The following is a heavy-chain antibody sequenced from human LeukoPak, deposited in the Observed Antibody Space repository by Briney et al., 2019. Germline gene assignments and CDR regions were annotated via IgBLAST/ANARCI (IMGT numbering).Heavy chain of an antibody. V-gene: IGHV1-2*02. CDR3: AREGSAMIDAFDI. CDR1: GYTFTGYY. D-gene: IGHD3-22*01. Sequence: GASVKVSCKAPGYTFTGYYMHWVRQAPGQGLEWMGWINPNSGGTNYAQKFQGRVTMTRDTSISTAYMELSRLRSDDTAVYYCAREGSAMIDAFDIWGQGTMVTVSS. J-gene: IGHJ3*02. CDR2: INPNSGGT.